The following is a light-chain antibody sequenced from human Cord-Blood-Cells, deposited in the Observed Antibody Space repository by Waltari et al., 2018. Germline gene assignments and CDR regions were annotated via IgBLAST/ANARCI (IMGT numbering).Light chain of an antibody. J-gene: IGKJ2*01. CDR1: QSISSY. CDR2: AAS. V-gene: IGKV1-39*01. CDR3: QQSYSTPYT. Sequence: IQMTQSPSSLSAYVGDRVTITCRARQSISSYLNWYQQKPGKAPKLLIYAASSLQSGVPSRFSGSGSGTDFTLTISSLQPEDFATYYCQQSYSTPYTFGQGTKLEIK.